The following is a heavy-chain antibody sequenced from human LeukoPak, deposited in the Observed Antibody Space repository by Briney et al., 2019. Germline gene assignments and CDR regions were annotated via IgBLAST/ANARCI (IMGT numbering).Heavy chain of an antibody. Sequence: GGSLRLSCAGTGFTISNYWMSWVRQAPGKGLEWISYIGSSGSPTHYADSVGGRFTISRDNAKNSLYLQMNSLRDEDTAVYFCARRPYSDTSGRLSDVWGQGTTVTVSS. CDR1: GFTISNYW. V-gene: IGHV3-48*02. CDR3: ARRPYSDTSGRLSDV. J-gene: IGHJ6*02. CDR2: IGSSGSPT. D-gene: IGHD3-22*01.